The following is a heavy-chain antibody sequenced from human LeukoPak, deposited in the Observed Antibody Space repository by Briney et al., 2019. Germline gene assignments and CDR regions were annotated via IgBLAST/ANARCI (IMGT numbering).Heavy chain of an antibody. CDR3: ARRGVDTAMISYFDY. CDR1: GYSFTSYW. D-gene: IGHD5-18*01. V-gene: IGHV5-51*01. Sequence: GESLKISCKGSGYSFTSYWIGWVRQMPGKGLEWMGIIYPGDSDTRYSPSFQGQVTISADKSISTAYLQWSSLKASDTAMYYCARRGVDTAMISYFDYWGQGTLVTVSS. J-gene: IGHJ4*02. CDR2: IYPGDSDT.